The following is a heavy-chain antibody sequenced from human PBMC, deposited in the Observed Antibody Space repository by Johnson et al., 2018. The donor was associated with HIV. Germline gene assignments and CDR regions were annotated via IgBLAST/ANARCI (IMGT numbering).Heavy chain of an antibody. CDR1: RFTFRSYA. CDR3: AREVAIGYSYGYLIGAFEI. CDR2: ISYDGSNK. Sequence: QMQLVESGGGLVQPGRSLRLSCAASRFTFRSYAMHWVRQAPGKGLEWVAVISYDGSNKYYADSVKGRFTISRDNSKNTLYLQMNSLRAEDTAVYYCAREVAIGYSYGYLIGAFEIWGQGTMVTVSS. D-gene: IGHD5-18*01. J-gene: IGHJ3*02. V-gene: IGHV3-30*04.